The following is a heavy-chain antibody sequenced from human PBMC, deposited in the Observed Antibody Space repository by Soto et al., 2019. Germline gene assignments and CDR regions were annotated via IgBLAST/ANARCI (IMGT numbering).Heavy chain of an antibody. CDR2: IFYSGST. J-gene: IGHJ6*02. D-gene: IGHD2-15*01. CDR3: ARHLTYCSAGSCYSDFPYYGMDV. V-gene: IGHV4-39*01. CDR1: GGSISSSSYY. Sequence: QLQLQESGPGLVKPSETLSLTCTVSGGSISSSSYYWGWIRQPPGKGLEWIGSIFYSGSTYYNPSLKIRVPISVDPSKNQFSLQLSSVPAADTAVYYCARHLTYCSAGSCYSDFPYYGMDVWGQGTTVTVSS.